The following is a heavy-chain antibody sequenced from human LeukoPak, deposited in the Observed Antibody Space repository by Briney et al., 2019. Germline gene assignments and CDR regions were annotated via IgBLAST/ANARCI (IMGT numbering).Heavy chain of an antibody. V-gene: IGHV3-30*03. J-gene: IGHJ4*02. CDR2: ISYDGSNK. CDR3: ARDWFHAIDY. CDR1: GFTFSSYG. D-gene: IGHD2/OR15-2a*01. Sequence: GGSLRLSCAASGFTFSSYGMHWVRQAPGKGLEWVAVISYDGSNKYYADSVKGRFTISRDNAKNTLYLQMNSLRAEDTAVYYCARDWFHAIDYWGQGTLVTVSS.